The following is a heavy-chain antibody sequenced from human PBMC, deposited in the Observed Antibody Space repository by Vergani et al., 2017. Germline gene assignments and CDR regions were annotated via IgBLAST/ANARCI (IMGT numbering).Heavy chain of an antibody. CDR1: GFTFSDYY. J-gene: IGHJ4*02. CDR2: IYSGGST. Sequence: VQLVESGGGLVKPGGSLRLSCAASGFTFSDYYMSWVRQAPGKGLEWVSVIYSGGSTYYADSVKGRFTISRDNSKNTLYLQMNSLRAEDTAVYYCARIAAAGTFYFDYWGQGTLVTVSS. V-gene: IGHV3-66*01. D-gene: IGHD6-13*01. CDR3: ARIAAAGTFYFDY.